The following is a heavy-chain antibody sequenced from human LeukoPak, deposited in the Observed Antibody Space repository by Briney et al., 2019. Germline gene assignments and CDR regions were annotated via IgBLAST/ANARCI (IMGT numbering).Heavy chain of an antibody. CDR2: IIPILGIA. CDR1: GGTFSSYA. Sequence: SVKVSCKASGGTFSSYAISWVRQAPGQGLEWMGRIIPILGIANYAQKFQGRVTITADKSTSTAYMELSSLRSEDTAVYYCARETGERADRGASLWGQGTLVTVSS. J-gene: IGHJ4*02. CDR3: ARETGERADRGASL. D-gene: IGHD7-27*01. V-gene: IGHV1-69*04.